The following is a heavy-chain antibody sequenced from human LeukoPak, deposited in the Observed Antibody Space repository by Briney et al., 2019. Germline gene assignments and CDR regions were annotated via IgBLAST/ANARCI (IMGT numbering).Heavy chain of an antibody. CDR1: GGSISSGSHY. Sequence: SQTLSLTCTVSGGSISSGSHYWSWIRQPAGKGLEWIGRIYTSGGTNYNPSLKSRVTISVDTSKNQFSLKLSSVTAADTAVYYCARAALDFWSGSIKGYFDYWGQGTLVTVSS. V-gene: IGHV4-61*02. J-gene: IGHJ4*02. CDR2: IYTSGGT. D-gene: IGHD3-3*01. CDR3: ARAALDFWSGSIKGYFDY.